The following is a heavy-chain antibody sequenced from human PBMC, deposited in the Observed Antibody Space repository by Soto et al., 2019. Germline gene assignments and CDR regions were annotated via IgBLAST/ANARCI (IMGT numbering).Heavy chain of an antibody. J-gene: IGHJ4*02. CDR2: ISGSGGST. D-gene: IGHD5-12*01. V-gene: IGHV3-23*01. CDR1: GFTFSSYA. Sequence: EVQLLESGGGLVQPGGSLRLSCAASGFTFSSYAMSWVRQAPGKGLEWVSAISGSGGSTYYADSVKGRFTISRDNSKNTLHLQMNSLRAEDTAVYYCGTWGWLQLDYWGQGTLVTVSS. CDR3: GTWGWLQLDY.